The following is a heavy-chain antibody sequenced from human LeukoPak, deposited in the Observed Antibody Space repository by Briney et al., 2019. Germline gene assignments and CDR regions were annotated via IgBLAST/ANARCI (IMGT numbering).Heavy chain of an antibody. J-gene: IGHJ5*02. Sequence: ASVKVSAKASGYTFTSYGISWVRQAPGQGLEWMGWISAYNGNTNYAQKLQGRVTMTTDTSTSTAYMELRSLRSDDTAVYYCAIWWRRMTTVTSIKWFDPWGQGTLVTVSS. CDR1: GYTFTSYG. CDR2: ISAYNGNT. CDR3: AIWWRRMTTVTSIKWFDP. V-gene: IGHV1-18*01. D-gene: IGHD4-17*01.